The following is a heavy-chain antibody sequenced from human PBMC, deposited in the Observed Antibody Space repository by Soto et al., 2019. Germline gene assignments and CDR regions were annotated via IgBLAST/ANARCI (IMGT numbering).Heavy chain of an antibody. V-gene: IGHV4-30-4*01. CDR1: GGSISSGDYY. J-gene: IGHJ4*02. CDR2: IYYSGST. D-gene: IGHD6-6*01. CDR3: ARDVLYSTSRIDS. Sequence: QVQLQESGPGLVKPSQTLSLTCTVSGGSISSGDYYWSWIRQPPGKGLEWIGYIYYSGSTYYTPSLRSRVTISVDTSKNQFSLKLSSVTAADTAVYYCARDVLYSTSRIDSWGQGTLVTASS.